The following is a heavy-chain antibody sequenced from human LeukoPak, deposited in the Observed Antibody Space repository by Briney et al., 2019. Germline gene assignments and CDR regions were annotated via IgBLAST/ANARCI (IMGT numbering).Heavy chain of an antibody. D-gene: IGHD3-10*01. Sequence: GGSLGLSCAASGFTFSSYAMSWVRQAPGKGLEWVSAISGSGGSTYYADSVKGRFTISRDNSKNTLYLQMNSLRAEDTAVYYCAKDTALTLGNGMDVWGQGTTVTVSS. CDR3: AKDTALTLGNGMDV. J-gene: IGHJ6*02. CDR1: GFTFSSYA. V-gene: IGHV3-23*01. CDR2: ISGSGGST.